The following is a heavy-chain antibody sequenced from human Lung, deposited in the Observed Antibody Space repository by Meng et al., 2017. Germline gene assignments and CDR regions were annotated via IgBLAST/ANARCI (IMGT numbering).Heavy chain of an antibody. D-gene: IGHD4-11*01. J-gene: IGHJ4*02. Sequence: QVLLQQWGAGLLKPSETLSLTCVVSGGSFSDYYWSWIRQPPGKGLEWIGEINHSGSTNYNPSLESRATISVDTSQNNLSLKLSSVIAADSAVYYCARGPTTMAHDFDYWGQGTLVTVSS. CDR3: ARGPTTMAHDFDY. CDR2: INHSGST. V-gene: IGHV4-34*01. CDR1: GGSFSDYY.